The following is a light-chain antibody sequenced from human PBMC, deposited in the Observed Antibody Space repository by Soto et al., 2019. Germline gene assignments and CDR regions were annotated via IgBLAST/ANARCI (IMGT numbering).Light chain of an antibody. J-gene: IGKJ1*01. V-gene: IGKV3-20*01. Sequence: ENVLTQSPGTLSLSPGERATLSCRASQSVSSYSLAWYQQEPGQAPRLVMYGTSNRATGIPDRFSGSGSGTDFTLTISRLEPEDFAVYYCQQYDSSPRTFGQGTKVDIK. CDR1: QSVSSYS. CDR2: GTS. CDR3: QQYDSSPRT.